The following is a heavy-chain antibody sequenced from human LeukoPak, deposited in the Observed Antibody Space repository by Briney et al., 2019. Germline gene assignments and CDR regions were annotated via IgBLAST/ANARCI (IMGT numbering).Heavy chain of an antibody. V-gene: IGHV1-69*13. CDR3: ARGRHYDFWSGYYFDY. Sequence: SVKVSCKASGGTFSSYAISWVRQAPGQGLEWMGGIIPIFGTANYAQKFQDRVTITADESTSTAYMELSSLRSEDTAVYYCARGRHYDFWSGYYFDYWGQGTLVTVSS. CDR1: GGTFSSYA. D-gene: IGHD3-3*01. J-gene: IGHJ4*02. CDR2: IIPIFGTA.